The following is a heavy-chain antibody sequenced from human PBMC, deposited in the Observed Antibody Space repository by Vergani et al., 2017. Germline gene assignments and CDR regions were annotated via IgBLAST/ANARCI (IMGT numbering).Heavy chain of an antibody. CDR3: SRSQGDFGYFDL. CDR2: IHNRGKT. J-gene: IGHJ2*01. D-gene: IGHD2-21*02. Sequence: QVRLEESGPGLVKPSETLPLTCSVSGYSIGSGFYWAWIRQSPGDGLQWLTSIHNRGKTYHNPSLKSRVSVSLDTSKNRFSLNLTSVTATDTAVYYCSRSQGDFGYFDLWGPGSLGTVSS. CDR1: GYSIGSGFY. V-gene: IGHV4-38-2*01.